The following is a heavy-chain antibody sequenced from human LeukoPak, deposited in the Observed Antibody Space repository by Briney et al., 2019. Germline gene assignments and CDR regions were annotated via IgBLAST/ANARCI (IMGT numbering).Heavy chain of an antibody. CDR2: IYSSGST. Sequence: SETLSFTSTVSDGSISSSSYYWGWIRQPPGKGLEWIGSIYSSGSTYYNPSLKSRVTISVDTSKTQFSLKLRTVTAADTAVYYCARRGSGWYYFDYWGQGTLVTVSS. V-gene: IGHV4-39*01. D-gene: IGHD6-19*01. CDR1: DGSISSSSYY. J-gene: IGHJ4*02. CDR3: ARRGSGWYYFDY.